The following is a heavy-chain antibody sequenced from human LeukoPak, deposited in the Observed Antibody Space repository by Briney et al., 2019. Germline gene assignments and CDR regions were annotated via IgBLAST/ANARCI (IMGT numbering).Heavy chain of an antibody. CDR3: ARAYSFSI. CDR1: GDRVSNNSVA. D-gene: IGHD1-26*01. CDR2: TYYRSRWYY. Sequence: SQTLSLTCAISGDRVSNNSVAWHWIRQSPSRGLEWLERTYYRSRWYYEYAESVKSRIIINSDTSKNQFSLQLNSVPPDDTAVYYCARAYSFSIWGQGTMVTVSS. J-gene: IGHJ3*02. V-gene: IGHV6-1*01.